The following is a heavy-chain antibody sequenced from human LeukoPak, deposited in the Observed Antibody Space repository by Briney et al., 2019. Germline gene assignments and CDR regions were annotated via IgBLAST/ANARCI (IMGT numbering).Heavy chain of an antibody. CDR2: ISSSSTYI. CDR1: GFTFRNYY. J-gene: IGHJ4*02. V-gene: IGHV3-11*06. D-gene: IGHD1-14*01. CDR3: ARGAVLGRPYYFDY. Sequence: GGSLRLSCAASGFTFRNYYINWIRQAPGKGLEWLSYISSSSTYIKYADSVKGRFTISRDNAKNSLYLQMNSLRAEDTAVYYCARGAVLGRPYYFDYWGQGTLVTVSS.